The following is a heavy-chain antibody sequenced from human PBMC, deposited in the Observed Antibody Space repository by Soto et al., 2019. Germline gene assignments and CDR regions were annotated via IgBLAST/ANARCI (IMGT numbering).Heavy chain of an antibody. CDR2: IKSKTDGGTT. V-gene: IGHV3-15*01. D-gene: IGHD5-12*01. CDR3: TTGDTGYDPYAMDV. J-gene: IGHJ6*02. CDR1: RFTFSNAW. Sequence: PGGSLRLSCAASRFTFSNAWMNWVRQAPGKGLEWVGRIKSKTDGGTTDYAAPVKGRFTISRDDSKNTLYLQMNSLKTEDTAVYYCTTGDTGYDPYAMDVWGQGTTVTVSS.